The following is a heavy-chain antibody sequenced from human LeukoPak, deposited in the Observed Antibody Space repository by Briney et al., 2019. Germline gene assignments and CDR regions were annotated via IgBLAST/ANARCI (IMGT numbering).Heavy chain of an antibody. CDR3: ARDSRQQLFDY. V-gene: IGHV3-48*04. CDR1: GFTFSSYW. Sequence: PGGSLRLSCAASGFTFSSYWMSWVRQAPGKGLEWVSYISSSGSTIYYADSVKGRFTISRDNAKNSLYLQMNSLRAEDTAVYYCARDSRQQLFDYWGQGTLVTVSS. D-gene: IGHD4-11*01. CDR2: ISSSGSTI. J-gene: IGHJ4*02.